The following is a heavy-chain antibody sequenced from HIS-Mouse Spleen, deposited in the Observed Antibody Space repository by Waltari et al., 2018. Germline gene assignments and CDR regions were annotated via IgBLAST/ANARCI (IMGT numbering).Heavy chain of an antibody. V-gene: IGHV4-39*07. Sequence: QLQLQESGPGLVKPSETLSLTCTVSGGSISSSSYYWGWIRQPPGKGLEWIGSIYYSGRTYYTPSLKSRGTISVDTSKNQFSLKLSSVTAADTAVYYCAREIPYSSSWYDWYFDLWGRGTLVTVSS. D-gene: IGHD6-13*01. J-gene: IGHJ2*01. CDR2: IYYSGRT. CDR1: GGSISSSSYY. CDR3: AREIPYSSSWYDWYFDL.